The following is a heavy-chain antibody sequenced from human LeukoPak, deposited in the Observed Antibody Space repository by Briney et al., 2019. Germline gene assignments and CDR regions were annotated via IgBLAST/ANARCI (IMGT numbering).Heavy chain of an antibody. V-gene: IGHV1-8*02. J-gene: IGHJ4*02. CDR1: GYTFTSYD. CDR3: ARLSPEPQLDYDY. CDR2: MNPNSGNT. Sequence: SSVKVSCKASGYTFTSYDINWVRQATGQELEWMGWMNPNSGNTDNAQKLQGRVTMTTDTSTSTAYMELRSLRSDDTAVYDCARLSPEPQLDYDYWGQGTLVTVSS. D-gene: IGHD6-13*01.